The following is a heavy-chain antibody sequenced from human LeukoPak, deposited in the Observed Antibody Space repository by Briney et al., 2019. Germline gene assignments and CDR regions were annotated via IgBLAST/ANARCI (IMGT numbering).Heavy chain of an antibody. CDR1: GFTVSSNY. Sequence: PGGSLRLSCAASGFTVSSNYMSWVRQAPGKGLEWVSVIYSGGSTYYADSVKGRFTISRDNSKNTLYLQMNSLRAEDTAVYYCAKDSYDSSGYPDAFDIWGQGTMVTVSS. J-gene: IGHJ3*02. D-gene: IGHD3-22*01. CDR2: IYSGGST. CDR3: AKDSYDSSGYPDAFDI. V-gene: IGHV3-53*05.